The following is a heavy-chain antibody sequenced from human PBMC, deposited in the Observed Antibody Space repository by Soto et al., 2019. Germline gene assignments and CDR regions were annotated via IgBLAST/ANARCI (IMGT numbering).Heavy chain of an antibody. Sequence: SETLSLTCAVYGGSFSGYYWSWIRQPPGKGLEWIGEINHSGSTNYNPSLKSRVTISVDTSKNQFSLKLSSVTAADTAVYYCARGVVVAATRVYFDYWGQGTLVTVSS. CDR1: GGSFSGYY. J-gene: IGHJ4*02. V-gene: IGHV4-34*01. D-gene: IGHD2-15*01. CDR2: INHSGST. CDR3: ARGVVVAATRVYFDY.